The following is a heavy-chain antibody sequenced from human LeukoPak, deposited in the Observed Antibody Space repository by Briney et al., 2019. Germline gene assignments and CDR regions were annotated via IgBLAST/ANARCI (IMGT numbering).Heavy chain of an antibody. CDR2: MSPNSGNT. J-gene: IGHJ5*02. V-gene: IGHV1-8*01. D-gene: IGHD2-2*02. CDR3: ASHIVVVPAAITVYNWFDP. Sequence: ASVKVSCKASGYTFTSYDINWVRQATGQGLEWMGWMSPNSGNTGYAQKFQGRVTMTRNTSISTAYMELSSLRSEDTAVYYCASHIVVVPAAITVYNWFDPWGQGTLVTVSS. CDR1: GYTFTSYD.